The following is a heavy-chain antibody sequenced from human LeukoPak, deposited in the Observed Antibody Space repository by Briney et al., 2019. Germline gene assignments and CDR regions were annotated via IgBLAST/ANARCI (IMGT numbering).Heavy chain of an antibody. CDR3: AKEGSSWPSFYGMDV. V-gene: IGHV3-23*01. Sequence: GGSLRLSCAASGFTFSSYAMSWVRQAPGKGLEWVSAISGSGGSTYYADSVKGRFTISRDNSKNTLYLQMNSLRAEDTAEYYCAKEGSSWPSFYGMDVWGQGTTVTVSS. CDR1: GFTFSSYA. J-gene: IGHJ6*02. D-gene: IGHD6-13*01. CDR2: ISGSGGST.